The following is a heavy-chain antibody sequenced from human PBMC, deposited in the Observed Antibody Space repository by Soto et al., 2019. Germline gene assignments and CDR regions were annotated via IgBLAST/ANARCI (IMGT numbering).Heavy chain of an antibody. CDR3: ARDRFYGSGRSYPRYYLDF. V-gene: IGHV4-34*01. CDR1: GGSFSGYY. CDR2: INHSGST. D-gene: IGHD3-10*01. J-gene: IGHJ4*02. Sequence: SETLSLTCAVYGGSFSGYYGRWIRQPPGKGLEWIGEINHSGSTNYNPSLKSRVTISVDTSKNQFSLKLSSVTAADTAVYYCARDRFYGSGRSYPRYYLDFWGQGTLVTGSS.